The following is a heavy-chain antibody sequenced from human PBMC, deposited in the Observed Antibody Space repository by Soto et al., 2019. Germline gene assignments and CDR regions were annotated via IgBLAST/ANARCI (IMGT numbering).Heavy chain of an antibody. Sequence: QVQLVQSGAEVKKPGASVKVSCKASGYTFTSYYMHWVRQAPGQGLEWMGIINPSGGSTSYAQKFQGRVTMTRDTSTSTVYMELSSLRSEDTAVYYCARDYPIAVVLAVDYGMDVWGQGTTVTVSS. CDR1: GYTFTSYY. J-gene: IGHJ6*02. CDR3: ARDYPIAVVLAVDYGMDV. D-gene: IGHD3-22*01. CDR2: INPSGGST. V-gene: IGHV1-46*01.